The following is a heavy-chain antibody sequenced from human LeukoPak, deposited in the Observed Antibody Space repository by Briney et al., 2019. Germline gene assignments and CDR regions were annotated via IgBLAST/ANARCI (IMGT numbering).Heavy chain of an antibody. D-gene: IGHD6-6*01. V-gene: IGHV1-18*01. CDR3: ARDFTSLAARPEGVDY. J-gene: IGHJ4*02. CDR1: GYTFTSYG. CDR2: ISAYYGNT. Sequence: ASVKVSCKASGYTFTSYGISWVRQAPGQGLEWMGWISAYYGNTNYAQKLQGRVTMTTDTSTSTAYMELRSLRSDDTAVYYCARDFTSLAARPEGVDYWGQGTLVTVSS.